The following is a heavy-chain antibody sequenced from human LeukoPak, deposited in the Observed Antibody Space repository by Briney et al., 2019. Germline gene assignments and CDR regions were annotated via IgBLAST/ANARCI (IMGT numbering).Heavy chain of an antibody. V-gene: IGHV3-30*02. CDR1: GFTFSSYG. J-gene: IGHJ3*02. Sequence: GGSLRLSCAASGFTFSSYGMHWVRQAPGKGLEWVAFIRYDGSNKYYADSVKGRFTISRDNSKNTLYLQMNSLRAEDTAVYYCARDPLPTGGYDFWSGYYTVNAFDIWGQGTMVTVSS. D-gene: IGHD3-3*01. CDR2: IRYDGSNK. CDR3: ARDPLPTGGYDFWSGYYTVNAFDI.